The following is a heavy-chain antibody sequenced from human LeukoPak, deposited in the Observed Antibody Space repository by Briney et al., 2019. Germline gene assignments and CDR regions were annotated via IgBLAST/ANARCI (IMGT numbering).Heavy chain of an antibody. V-gene: IGHV3-23*01. D-gene: IGHD7-27*01. CDR2: ISGSGGST. Sequence: GGSLRLSCAASGLTFSSYAMSWVRQAPGKGLEWVSAISGSGGSTYYADSVKGRFTISRDNSKNTLYLQMNSLRAEDTAVYYCAKVTTGDGFLEAFDIWGQGTMVTVSS. J-gene: IGHJ3*02. CDR3: AKVTTGDGFLEAFDI. CDR1: GLTFSSYA.